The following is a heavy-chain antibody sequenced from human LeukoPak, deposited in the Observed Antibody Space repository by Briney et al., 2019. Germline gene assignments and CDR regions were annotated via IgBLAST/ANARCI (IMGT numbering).Heavy chain of an antibody. J-gene: IGHJ6*03. D-gene: IGHD6-6*01. CDR1: GFTFNYFA. Sequence: GRSLRLSCAGSGFTFNYFAIHWVRQAPGKGLEWVAVTSFDGTNKYYADSVRGRFTISRDNSNKTVYLQMNSLRADDTAVYYCARVSPLDYYYYMDVWGKGTTVTVS. CDR2: TSFDGTNK. V-gene: IGHV3-30-3*01. CDR3: ARVSPLDYYYYMDV.